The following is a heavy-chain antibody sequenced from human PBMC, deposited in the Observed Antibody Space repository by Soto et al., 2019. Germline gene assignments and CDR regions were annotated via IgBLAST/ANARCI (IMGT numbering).Heavy chain of an antibody. CDR2: MYYSGNN. Sequence: QLQLQESGPGLMKPSETLSLTCTVSGGSIRGSSHYWGWIRQPPGKGPEWIASMYYSGNNFYNPSLNSRVTISATTSTNQLHLRLTSVTAADTAVDYCARHEFYEGSGYYSHFHHWGQGTLVTVSS. CDR3: ARHEFYEGSGYYSHFHH. CDR1: GGSIRGSSHY. D-gene: IGHD3-22*01. J-gene: IGHJ1*01. V-gene: IGHV4-39*01.